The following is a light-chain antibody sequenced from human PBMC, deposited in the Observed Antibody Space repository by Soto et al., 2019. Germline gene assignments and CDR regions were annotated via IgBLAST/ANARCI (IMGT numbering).Light chain of an antibody. CDR1: QSVSTN. Sequence: EIVMTQSPGTLSVSPGEGATLSCRASQSVSTNLAWYQQKPDQAPRLLIYGASTTATGMPARFSGSGSGTEFTLTISSLQSEDFAVYDCQQDYTWARTFGQGTRVEIK. J-gene: IGKJ1*01. V-gene: IGKV3-15*01. CDR3: QQDYTWART. CDR2: GAS.